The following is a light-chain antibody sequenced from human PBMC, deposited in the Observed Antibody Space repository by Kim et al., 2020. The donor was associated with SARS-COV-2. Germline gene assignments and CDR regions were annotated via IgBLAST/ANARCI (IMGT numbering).Light chain of an antibody. V-gene: IGKV3-20*01. J-gene: IGKJ3*01. CDR3: QQYGSRPPVT. CDR1: QGRAGSN. CDR2: GAS. Sequence: PGKRAHLSVRARQGRAGSNLVVKQQEHGQRPRLLVEGASNRPAGITARWSGSGCRREFTLIISRLEPEDFAVYYCQQYGSRPPVTFGEGTKVDIK.